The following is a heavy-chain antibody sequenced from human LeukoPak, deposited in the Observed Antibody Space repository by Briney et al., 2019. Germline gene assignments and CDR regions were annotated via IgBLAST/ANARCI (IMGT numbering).Heavy chain of an antibody. CDR2: ISWNSGSI. D-gene: IGHD2-2*01. CDR3: AKASPYCSSTSCYLVY. J-gene: IGHJ4*02. CDR1: GFTFDDYA. V-gene: IGHV3-9*01. Sequence: GGSLTLSCPASGFTFDDYAMHWVRQAPGKGLEWVGGISWNSGSIGYADSVKGRFTISRDNAKNSLYLQMNSLRAEDTALYYCAKASPYCSSTSCYLVYWGQGTLVTVSS.